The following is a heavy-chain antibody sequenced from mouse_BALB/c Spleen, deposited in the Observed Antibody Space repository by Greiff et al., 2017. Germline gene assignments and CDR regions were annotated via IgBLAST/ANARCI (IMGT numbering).Heavy chain of an antibody. CDR3: ARWLPMDY. V-gene: IGHV3-2*02. D-gene: IGHD2-2*01. Sequence: EVQLQQSGPGLVKPSQSLSLTCTVTGYSITSDYAWNWIRQFPGNKLEWMGYISYSGSTSYNPSLKSRISITRDTSKNQFFLQLNSVTTEDTATYYCARWLPMDYWGQGTSVTVSS. CDR2: ISYSGST. J-gene: IGHJ4*01. CDR1: GYSITSDYA.